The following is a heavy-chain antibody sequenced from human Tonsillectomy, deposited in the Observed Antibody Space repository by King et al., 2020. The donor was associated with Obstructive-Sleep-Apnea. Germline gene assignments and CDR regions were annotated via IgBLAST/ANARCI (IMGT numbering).Heavy chain of an antibody. J-gene: IGHJ5*02. Sequence: QLQESGPGRLKPLETLSLICTVSGGSINNFYWSWIRQTPERGLDWISYFSHSGNTSYNPSLRSRTTISVDTSKNQFSLKLNSVTTSDTAVYYCVRRSTNGRGNWFDPWGQGTLVTVSS. CDR2: FSHSGNT. V-gene: IGHV4-59*01. CDR1: GGSINNFY. D-gene: IGHD1-1*01. CDR3: VRRSTNGRGNWFDP.